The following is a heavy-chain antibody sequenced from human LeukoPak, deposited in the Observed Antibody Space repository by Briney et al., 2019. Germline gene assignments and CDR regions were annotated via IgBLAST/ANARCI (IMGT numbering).Heavy chain of an antibody. CDR3: TTIYRGYDSDYFYYMDV. D-gene: IGHD5-12*01. Sequence: GGSLRLSCAASGFTVSSNYMSWVRQAPGKGLEWVGLIKSKLDGGTTDYAAPVKGRFTISRDDSKNTLYLQMSSVQTEDTAVYYCTTIYRGYDSDYFYYMDVWGKGTTVTISS. CDR1: GFTVSSNY. J-gene: IGHJ6*03. CDR2: IKSKLDGGTT. V-gene: IGHV3-15*05.